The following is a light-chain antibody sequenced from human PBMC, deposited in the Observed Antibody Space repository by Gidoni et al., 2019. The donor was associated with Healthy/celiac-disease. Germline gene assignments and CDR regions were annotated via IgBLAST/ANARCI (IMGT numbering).Light chain of an antibody. CDR3: QQYGSSPGT. CDR2: GAS. Sequence: EIVSTQSPGTLSLSPRERATLSCRASQSVSSSYLAWYQQKPGQAPRLLIYGASSRATGIPDRFSGSGSGTDFTLTISRLEPEDFAVYYCQQYGSSPGTFGQGTKVEIK. V-gene: IGKV3-20*01. J-gene: IGKJ1*01. CDR1: QSVSSSY.